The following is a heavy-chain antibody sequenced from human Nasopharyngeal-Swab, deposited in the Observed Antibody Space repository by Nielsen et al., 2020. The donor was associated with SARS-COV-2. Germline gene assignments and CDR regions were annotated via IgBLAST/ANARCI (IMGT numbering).Heavy chain of an antibody. CDR1: GGSVSSGSYY. J-gene: IGHJ3*02. D-gene: IGHD3-3*01. Sequence: SETLSLTCTVSGGSVSSGSYYWSWIRQPPGKGLEWIGYIYYSGSTNYNPSLKSRVTISVDTSKNQFSLKLSSVTAADTAVYYCARDYARYYDFWSGYHYDAFDIWGQGTMVTVSS. CDR2: IYYSGST. CDR3: ARDYARYYDFWSGYHYDAFDI. V-gene: IGHV4-61*01.